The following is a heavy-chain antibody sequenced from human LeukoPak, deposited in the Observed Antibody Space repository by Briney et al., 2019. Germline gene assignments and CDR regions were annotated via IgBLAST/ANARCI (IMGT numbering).Heavy chain of an antibody. D-gene: IGHD3-22*01. J-gene: IGHJ4*02. V-gene: IGHV3-30-3*01. CDR2: ISYDGSNK. Sequence: GGSLRLSCAASGFTFSSDAMHWVRQAPGKGLEWVAVISYDGSNKYYADSVKGRFTISRDNSKNTLYLQMNSLRAEDTAVYYCARDPTTYDSSGYYPGYWGQGTLVTVSS. CDR3: ARDPTTYDSSGYYPGY. CDR1: GFTFSSDA.